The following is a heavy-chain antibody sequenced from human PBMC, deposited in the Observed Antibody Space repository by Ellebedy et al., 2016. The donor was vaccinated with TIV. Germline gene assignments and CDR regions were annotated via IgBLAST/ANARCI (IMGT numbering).Heavy chain of an antibody. Sequence: LRLSXTVSGGSISSGGYYWSWIRQHPGKGLEWIGYIYYSGSTYYNPSLKSRVTISVDTSKNQFSLKLSSVTAADTAVYYCARGVVTAILTGYFDYWGQGTLVTVSS. CDR2: IYYSGST. V-gene: IGHV4-31*03. J-gene: IGHJ4*02. CDR1: GGSISSGGYY. CDR3: ARGVVTAILTGYFDY. D-gene: IGHD2-21*02.